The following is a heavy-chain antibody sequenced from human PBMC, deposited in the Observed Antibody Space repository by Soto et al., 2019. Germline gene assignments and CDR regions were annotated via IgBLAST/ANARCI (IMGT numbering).Heavy chain of an antibody. CDR2: IYPGDSYT. CDR1: GYSFTNYW. D-gene: IGHD3-10*01. Sequence: PGESLNISCKGSGYSFTNYWIGCVCQMPGKGLEWMGIIYPGDSYTRYSPSFQGQVTISADKSISTTYLQWSSLKASDSAMYYCARIQEPKTGVGKLDYWGQGTLVTVSS. V-gene: IGHV5-51*01. CDR3: ARIQEPKTGVGKLDY. J-gene: IGHJ4*02.